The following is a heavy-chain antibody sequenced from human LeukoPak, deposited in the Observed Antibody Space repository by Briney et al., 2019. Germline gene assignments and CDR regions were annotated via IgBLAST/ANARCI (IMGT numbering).Heavy chain of an antibody. CDR1: GYTFASYG. Sequence: GASVTVSCKASGYTFASYGISLVRQAPGQGLEWMGLISAYNGNTNYAQKLQGRVTMTNDRSTSTAYMELKSLRSDDTAVSYGSVAITSSVFVMWGESTMDTLPS. J-gene: IGHJ3*02. D-gene: IGHD3-22*01. CDR3: SVAITSSVFVM. V-gene: IGHV1-18*01. CDR2: ISAYNGNT.